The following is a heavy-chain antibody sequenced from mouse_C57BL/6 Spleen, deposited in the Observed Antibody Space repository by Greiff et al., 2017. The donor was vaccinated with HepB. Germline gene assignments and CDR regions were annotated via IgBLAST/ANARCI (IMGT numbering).Heavy chain of an antibody. Sequence: QVQLQQPGTELVKPGASVKLSCKASGYTFTSYWMHWVKQRPGQGLEWIGNINPSNGGTNYNEKFKSKATLNVDKSSRTAYMQLSSLTSEDSAVYYCAREGWDYDLYYYAMDYWGQGTSVTVSS. D-gene: IGHD2-4*01. CDR1: GYTFTSYW. J-gene: IGHJ4*01. V-gene: IGHV1-53*01. CDR3: AREGWDYDLYYYAMDY. CDR2: INPSNGGT.